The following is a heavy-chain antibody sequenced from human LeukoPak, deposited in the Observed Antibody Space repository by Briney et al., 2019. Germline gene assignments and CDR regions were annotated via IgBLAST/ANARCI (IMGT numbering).Heavy chain of an antibody. CDR3: ARAYQPLGGLSFPDS. Sequence: ASEKVSCKASGYTFTSYAMNWVRQAPGQALEWMGWINTNTGNPAYAQGFTGRFVFSLDTSVSTAYLQISSLKAEDTAVYYCARAYQPLGGLSFPDSWGQGTLVTVSS. CDR2: INTNTGNP. CDR1: GYTFTSYA. V-gene: IGHV7-4-1*02. J-gene: IGHJ5*01. D-gene: IGHD3-16*02.